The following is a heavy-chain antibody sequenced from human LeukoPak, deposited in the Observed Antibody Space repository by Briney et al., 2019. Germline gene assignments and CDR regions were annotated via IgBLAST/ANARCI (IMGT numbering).Heavy chain of an antibody. CDR1: GGTFSSYA. J-gene: IGHJ6*02. D-gene: IGHD3-10*01. V-gene: IGHV1-69*04. CDR3: AREGPMVRGVPSGMDV. CDR2: IIPILGIA. Sequence: SVKVSCKASGGTFSSYAISWVRQAPGQGLEWMGRIIPILGIANYAQKFQGRVTITADKSTSTAYMELSSLRSEDTAVYYCAREGPMVRGVPSGMDVWGQGTTVTVSS.